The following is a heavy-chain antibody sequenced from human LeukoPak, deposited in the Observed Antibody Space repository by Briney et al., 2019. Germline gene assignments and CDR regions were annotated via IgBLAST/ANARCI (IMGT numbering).Heavy chain of an antibody. D-gene: IGHD4-11*01. V-gene: IGHV4-39*01. Sequence: SETLSLTCTVSGGPIRGTSYYWGWIRQSPGKGLEWIGSVSYSGSPYYNPSLKSRVAISIDTSKNLFSLELTSVTAADTAVYYCARPLTGYSNTFVYWGQGTMVTVSS. CDR3: ARPLTGYSNTFVY. CDR1: GGPIRGTSYY. J-gene: IGHJ4*02. CDR2: VSYSGSP.